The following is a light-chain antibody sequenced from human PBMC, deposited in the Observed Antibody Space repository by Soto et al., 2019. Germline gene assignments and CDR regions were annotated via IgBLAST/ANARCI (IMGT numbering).Light chain of an antibody. CDR2: EGS. CDR3: CSYAGSSTLE. CDR1: SSDVGSYNL. V-gene: IGLV2-23*01. J-gene: IGLJ3*02. Sequence: QSVLTQPASVSGSPGQSITISCTGTSSDVGSYNLVSWYQQHPGKAPKLMIYEGSKRPSGVSNRFSGSKSGNTASLTISGLQAEDEADYYCCSYAGSSTLEFGGGTKLTVL.